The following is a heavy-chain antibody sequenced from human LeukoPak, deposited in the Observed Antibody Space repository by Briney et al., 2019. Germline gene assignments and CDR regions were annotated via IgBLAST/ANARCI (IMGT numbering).Heavy chain of an antibody. D-gene: IGHD3-22*01. CDR2: IYYSGTT. CDR1: GGSISSSGYY. CDR3: AREDYYDSSGYLDY. J-gene: IGHJ4*02. Sequence: SQTLSLTCTVSGGSISSSGYYWSWLRHHPGKGLEWIGYIYYSGTTYYNPSLKSRATISVDTSKNQFSLKLFSVTAADTAVYYCAREDYYDSSGYLDYWGQGTLVTVSS. V-gene: IGHV4-31*03.